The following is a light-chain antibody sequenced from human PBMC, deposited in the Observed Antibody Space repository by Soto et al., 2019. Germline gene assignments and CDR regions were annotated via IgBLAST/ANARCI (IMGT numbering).Light chain of an antibody. CDR3: SLYTSNNTFV. CDR2: EVS. CDR1: SSDVGTYNR. V-gene: IGLV2-18*01. Sequence: QSALTQPPSVSGSLGHSVTISCTGTSSDVGTYNRVSWYQQPPGTAPKLMIYEVSNRPSGVPHRFSGSKSGYTASLTISGLQAEDEADYHCSLYTSNNTFVFGGGTKLTVL. J-gene: IGLJ2*01.